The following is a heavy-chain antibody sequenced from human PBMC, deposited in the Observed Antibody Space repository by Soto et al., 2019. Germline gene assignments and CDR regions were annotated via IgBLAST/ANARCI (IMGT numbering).Heavy chain of an antibody. J-gene: IGHJ5*01. D-gene: IGHD2-21*01. CDR3: GRVVEGATRHPDPDS. CDR2: IYHNGGA. CDR1: GGSISSSSYY. Sequence: PSETLSLTCTVSGGSISSSSYYWGWIRQPPGKGLEWIGSIYHNGGAHYNSSLKSRVTISVDTANNQVSLRMRSLTAADTAFYYCGRVVEGATRHPDPDSWGQGVLVTVSS. V-gene: IGHV4-39*01.